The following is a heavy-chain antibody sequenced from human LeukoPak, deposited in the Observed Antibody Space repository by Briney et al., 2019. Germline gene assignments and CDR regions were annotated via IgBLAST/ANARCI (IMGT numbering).Heavy chain of an antibody. V-gene: IGHV3-48*01. CDR1: GFTFSSSN. CDR3: ARDQMISAAGLDY. J-gene: IGHJ4*02. D-gene: IGHD6-13*01. CDR2: ISGTTTAI. Sequence: GGSLRLSCAASGFTFSSSNMHWVRQAPGKGLEWVSFISGTTTAIYYADSVKGRFTISRDIARKSLYLQMNSLRAEDTAVYYCARDQMISAAGLDYWGQGTLVTVSS.